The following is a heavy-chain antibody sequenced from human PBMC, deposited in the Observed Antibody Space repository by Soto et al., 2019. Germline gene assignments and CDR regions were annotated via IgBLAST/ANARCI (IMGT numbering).Heavy chain of an antibody. V-gene: IGHV4-39*01. Sequence: SPTCTVSGGPIGTTQSCWAWLRQSPWKGLEWIGNIHYSGSTYYMPSLRSRVTLSVDPSKNQFSLRLTSVTAEDTAVYYCARHEGNGNVWPLDYWGQGILVTVSS. CDR2: IHYSGST. CDR3: ARHEGNGNVWPLDY. J-gene: IGHJ4*02. CDR1: GGPIGTTQSC. D-gene: IGHD2-8*01.